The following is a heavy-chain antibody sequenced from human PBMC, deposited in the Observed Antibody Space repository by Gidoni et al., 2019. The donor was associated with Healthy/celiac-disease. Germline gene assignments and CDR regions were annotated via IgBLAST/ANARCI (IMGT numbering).Heavy chain of an antibody. J-gene: IGHJ4*02. Sequence: EVQLVESGGGLVKPGGSLRLTCAASGFTFINAWMGWVRRAPGKGLEWVGRIKSRAECGTTDYAAPGKGRFTISRDNAKTTLYMQMNILKTEDTAVFYCTTDAHYHGEYGTFDYWGQGTLVTVSS. D-gene: IGHD4-17*01. CDR3: TTDAHYHGEYGTFDY. V-gene: IGHV3-15*01. CDR2: IKSRAECGTT. CDR1: GFTFINAW.